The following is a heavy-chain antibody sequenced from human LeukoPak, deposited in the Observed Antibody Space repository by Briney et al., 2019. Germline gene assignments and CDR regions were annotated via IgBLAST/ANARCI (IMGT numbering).Heavy chain of an antibody. CDR2: LTAIGNTI. CDR3: AREGSSDCHFDY. V-gene: IGHV3-48*04. Sequence: SGGSLRLSCAASGFTFRSYGMHWVRQAPGKGLEWVSYLTAIGNTIDYADSVEGRFTISRDNAKNSLYLQMNSLRAEDTAVYFCAREGSSDCHFDYWGQGTLVTVSS. D-gene: IGHD6-19*01. CDR1: GFTFRSYG. J-gene: IGHJ4*02.